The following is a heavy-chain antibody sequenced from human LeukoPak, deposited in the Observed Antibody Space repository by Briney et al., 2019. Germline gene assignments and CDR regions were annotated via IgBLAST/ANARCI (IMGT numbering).Heavy chain of an antibody. J-gene: IGHJ3*02. CDR3: ARLAYCGGDCYSGFNASDI. CDR1: GYSFTSYW. D-gene: IGHD2-21*02. V-gene: IGHV5-10-1*01. Sequence: GESLKISCKGSGYSFTSYWISWVRQMPGKGLEWMGRIDPSDSYTNYSPSFQGHVTISADKSISTAYLQWSSLKASDTAMYYCARLAYCGGDCYSGFNASDIWGQGTMVTVSS. CDR2: IDPSDSYT.